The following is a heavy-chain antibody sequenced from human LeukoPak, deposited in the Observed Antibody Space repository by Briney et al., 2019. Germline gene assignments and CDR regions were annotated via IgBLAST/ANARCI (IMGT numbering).Heavy chain of an antibody. CDR2: INPNSGGT. J-gene: IGHJ5*02. D-gene: IGHD5-18*01. CDR3: ARGGYSYGYDDWFDP. CDR1: GYTFTGYY. V-gene: IGHV1-2*02. Sequence: ASVKVSCKASGYTFTGYYMHWVRQAPGQGLEWMGWINPNSGGTNYAQKFQGRVTMTRDTSISTAYMELSRLRSDDTAVYYCARGGYSYGYDDWFDPWGQGTLVTVSS.